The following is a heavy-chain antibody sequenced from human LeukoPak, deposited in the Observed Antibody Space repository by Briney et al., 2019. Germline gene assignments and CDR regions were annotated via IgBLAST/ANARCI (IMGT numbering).Heavy chain of an antibody. J-gene: IGHJ4*02. Sequence: PGGSLRLSCTASGFTFSDYYMDWVRQAPGKGLEWVGRTRKKANSYTTEYAASVKVRFTISRDDSKNLLYLQMNSLTTDDTAVYYCTRSCTGTRLYYFDYWGQGTLVTVSS. D-gene: IGHD1/OR15-1a*01. CDR2: TRKKANSYTT. V-gene: IGHV3-72*01. CDR1: GFTFSDYY. CDR3: TRSCTGTRLYYFDY.